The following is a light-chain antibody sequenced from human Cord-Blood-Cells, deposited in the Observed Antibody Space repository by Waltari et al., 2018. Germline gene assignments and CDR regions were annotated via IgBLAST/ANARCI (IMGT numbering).Light chain of an antibody. V-gene: IGLV2-23*01. CDR1: SSYGGSYNL. Sequence: QAALTSPASVSGSPGQSITISCTGTSSYGGSYNLVPRYHKHPGKAPKLMIYEGGKRPAGVAIRFSGSKSGNTASLTSSGLQAEDEADYYCCSYAGSSTWVFGGGTKLTVL. J-gene: IGLJ3*02. CDR3: CSYAGSSTWV. CDR2: EGG.